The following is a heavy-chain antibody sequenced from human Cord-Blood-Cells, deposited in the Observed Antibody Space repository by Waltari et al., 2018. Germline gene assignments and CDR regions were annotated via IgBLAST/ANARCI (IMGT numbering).Heavy chain of an antibody. D-gene: IGHD6-25*01. CDR2: IYPGDSDT. Sequence: VQLVQSGAEVKKPGGSLRSSCKGTGYGIASYWIGGWRQMPGKGLEWMGIIYPGDSDTRYSPSFQGQVTISADKSISTAYLQWSSLKASDTAMYYCARVSSDDAFDIWGQGTMVTVSS. V-gene: IGHV5-51*01. J-gene: IGHJ3*02. CDR1: GYGIASYW. CDR3: ARVSSDDAFDI.